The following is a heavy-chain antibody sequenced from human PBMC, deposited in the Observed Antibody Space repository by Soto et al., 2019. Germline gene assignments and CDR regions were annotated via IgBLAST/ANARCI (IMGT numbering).Heavy chain of an antibody. CDR2: INPGGGRA. Sequence: QVDLVQSGAEVKKPGASVTISCKASGSAITRYYIHWVRQAPGRGLEWMGIINPGGGRASYAQKFKDRVTIDKDTSTGTVYMDLRSLRTEDTAVYYCARDTSGWSLNGLDVWGQGTTVNVSS. J-gene: IGHJ6*02. D-gene: IGHD6-19*01. V-gene: IGHV1-46*01. CDR1: GSAITRYY. CDR3: ARDTSGWSLNGLDV.